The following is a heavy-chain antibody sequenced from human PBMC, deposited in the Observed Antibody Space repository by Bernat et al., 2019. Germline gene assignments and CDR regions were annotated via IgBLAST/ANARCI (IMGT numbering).Heavy chain of an antibody. Sequence: QVQLVQSGAEVKKPGASVKVSCKASGYTFTGYYMHWVRQAPGQGLEWMGWINPNSGGTNYAQKFQGWVTMTRDTAISTAYMELSRLRSHDTAVYYWARDYISSVTTSDYYYGMDVWGQGTTVTVSS. V-gene: IGHV1-2*04. CDR1: GYTFTGYY. CDR2: INPNSGGT. CDR3: ARDYISSVTTSDYYYGMDV. D-gene: IGHD4-17*01. J-gene: IGHJ6*02.